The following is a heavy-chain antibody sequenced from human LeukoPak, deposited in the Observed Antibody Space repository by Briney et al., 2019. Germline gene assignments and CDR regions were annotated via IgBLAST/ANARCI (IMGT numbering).Heavy chain of an antibody. J-gene: IGHJ4*02. Sequence: GGSLRLSCAASGFTFSNYWMTCVRQAPGKGLEWVAHINQDGCKKYYMDSVKARFTISRENAKNSLSLQMNSLRAEDTAVYYCVRDGGVSGYDLLDYWGQGTLVTVSS. V-gene: IGHV3-7*01. D-gene: IGHD5-12*01. CDR1: GFTFSNYW. CDR3: VRDGGVSGYDLLDY. CDR2: INQDGCKK.